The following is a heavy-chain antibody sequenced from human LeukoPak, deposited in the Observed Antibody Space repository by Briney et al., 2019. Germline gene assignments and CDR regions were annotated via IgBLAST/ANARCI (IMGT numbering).Heavy chain of an antibody. V-gene: IGHV3-23*01. J-gene: IGHJ6*03. CDR2: ISGSGGST. CDR1: GFTFSSYA. Sequence: GGSLRLSCAASGFTFSSYAMSWVRQAPGKGLEWVSAISGSGGSTYYADSVKGRFTISRDNSKNTLYLQMNSLRAEDTAVYYCATKGLGHYYYYYMDVWGKGTTVTVSS. CDR3: ATKGLGHYYYYYMDV. D-gene: IGHD6-19*01.